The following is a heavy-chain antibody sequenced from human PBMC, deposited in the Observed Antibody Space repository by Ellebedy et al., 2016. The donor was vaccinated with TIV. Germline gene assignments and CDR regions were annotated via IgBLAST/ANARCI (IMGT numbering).Heavy chain of an antibody. V-gene: IGHV3-7*01. CDR1: GFSFRSYW. Sequence: GESLKISCAASGFSFRSYWMSWVRRAPGKGLEWVANIYQDGSDQYYVDSVKGRFTISRDNANKSLFLQMNSLRVEDTAVYYCARRGSYGDYAVQVNSWFDTWGQGTLVTVSS. CDR2: IYQDGSDQ. J-gene: IGHJ5*02. CDR3: ARRGSYGDYAVQVNSWFDT. D-gene: IGHD4-17*01.